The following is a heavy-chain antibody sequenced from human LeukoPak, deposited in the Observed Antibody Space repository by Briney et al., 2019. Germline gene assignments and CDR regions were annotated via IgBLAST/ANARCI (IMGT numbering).Heavy chain of an antibody. V-gene: IGHV4-61*02. CDR2: IDTSGST. CDR1: GGSISSGSYY. CDR3: ARDKDWLFI. D-gene: IGHD3-9*01. Sequence: PSETLSLTCTVSGGSISSGSYYWSWIRQPAGKGLEWIGRIDTSGSTNYNPSLKSRVTISRDTSKNQFSLKLSSVTAADTAVYYCARDKDWLFIWGQRTLVTVSS. J-gene: IGHJ4*02.